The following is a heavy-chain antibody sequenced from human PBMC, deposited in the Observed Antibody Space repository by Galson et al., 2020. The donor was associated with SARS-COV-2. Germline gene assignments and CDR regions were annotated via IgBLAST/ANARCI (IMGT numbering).Heavy chain of an antibody. CDR3: ARVIRIAVAGTVLDY. CDR2: ISSSGSTI. D-gene: IGHD6-19*01. V-gene: IGHV3-48*03. Sequence: GESLKIPCAASGFTFSSYEMNWVRQAPGKGLEWVSYISSSGSTIYYADSVKGRFTISRDNAKNSLYLQMNSLRAEDTAVYYCARVIRIAVAGTVLDYWGQGTLVTVSS. CDR1: GFTFSSYE. J-gene: IGHJ4*02.